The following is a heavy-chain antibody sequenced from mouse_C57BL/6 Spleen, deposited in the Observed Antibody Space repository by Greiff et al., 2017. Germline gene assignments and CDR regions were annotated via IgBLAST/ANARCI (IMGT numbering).Heavy chain of an antibody. CDR1: GYTFTSYW. V-gene: IGHV1-55*01. CDR2: IYPGSGST. CDR3: ARYKQGAWFAY. D-gene: IGHD1-3*01. Sequence: VQLQQPGAELVMPGASVKLSCKASGYTFTSYWMHWVKQRPGQGLEWIGDIYPGSGSTNYNEKFKSKATMTVDTSSSTAYMQLSSLTSEDSAVDYSARYKQGAWFAYWGQGTLVTVSA. J-gene: IGHJ3*01.